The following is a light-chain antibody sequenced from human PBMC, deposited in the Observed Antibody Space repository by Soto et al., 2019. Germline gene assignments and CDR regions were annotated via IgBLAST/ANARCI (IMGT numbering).Light chain of an antibody. CDR1: QSINNY. CDR2: DAS. CDR3: QQRGNWPLT. Sequence: EIVLTQSPATLSLSPVERATLSCRASQSINNYVAWYQQTPGQAPRLLIYDASNRATGIPARFSGTGSGTDFTLTISSLEPDDFALYFCQQRGNWPLTFGGGTKV. J-gene: IGKJ4*01. V-gene: IGKV3-11*01.